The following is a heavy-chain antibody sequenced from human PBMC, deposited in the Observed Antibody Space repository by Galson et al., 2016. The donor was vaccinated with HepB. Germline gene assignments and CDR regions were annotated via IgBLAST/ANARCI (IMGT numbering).Heavy chain of an antibody. CDR2: SSGNGGST. D-gene: IGHD4/OR15-4a*01. CDR1: GFTLRSYA. J-gene: IGHJ4*02. Sequence: SLRLSCAASGFTLRSYAMSWVRQAPGKGLEWVSVSSGNGGSTYYAASVKGRFTISRDNSKNTLYLQMNSLRTEDTAVYYCARDDYSGGRGSPDYWGQGTLVTVSS. V-gene: IGHV3-23*01. CDR3: ARDDYSGGRGSPDY.